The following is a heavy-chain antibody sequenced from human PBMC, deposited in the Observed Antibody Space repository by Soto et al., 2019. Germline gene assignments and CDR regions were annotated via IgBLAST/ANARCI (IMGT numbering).Heavy chain of an antibody. CDR1: GGSFSGYY. D-gene: IGHD3-22*01. Sequence: SETLSLTCAVYGGSFSGYYWTWIRQPPGTGLEWIGEINHSGSTNYNPSLKSRVTISVDTSKNQFSLKLTSVTAADTAVYYCARTWDSSGSLAFEIWGQGTMVT. V-gene: IGHV4-34*01. CDR3: ARTWDSSGSLAFEI. J-gene: IGHJ3*02. CDR2: INHSGST.